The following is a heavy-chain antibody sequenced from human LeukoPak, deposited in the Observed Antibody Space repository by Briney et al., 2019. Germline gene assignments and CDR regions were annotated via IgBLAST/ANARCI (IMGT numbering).Heavy chain of an antibody. CDR3: ATLNGPLFEY. V-gene: IGHV3-7*01. Sequence: GGSLRLSCAASGFTFSNYWLSWVRQAPGKGLEWVASIHQHGNEKYFVDSVRGRFTISRDNAKNSLYLQMSSLRAEDTSVYYCATLNGPLFEYWGQGTLVTVSS. CDR1: GFTFSNYW. CDR2: IHQHGNEK. J-gene: IGHJ4*02. D-gene: IGHD2-8*01.